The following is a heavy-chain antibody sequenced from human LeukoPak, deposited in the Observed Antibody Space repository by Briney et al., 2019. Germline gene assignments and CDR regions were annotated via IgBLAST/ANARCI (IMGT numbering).Heavy chain of an antibody. J-gene: IGHJ4*02. CDR1: GGSISSGSYY. V-gene: IGHV4-61*02. D-gene: IGHD3-16*01. Sequence: SETLSLTCTVSGGSISSGSYYWSWIRQPAGKGLEWIGRIYPSGSTNHNPSLKSPVTISVDTSKNQFSLKLSSVTAADTAMYYCAGARQLLGGVIDYWGQGTLVTVSS. CDR2: IYPSGST. CDR3: AGARQLLGGVIDY.